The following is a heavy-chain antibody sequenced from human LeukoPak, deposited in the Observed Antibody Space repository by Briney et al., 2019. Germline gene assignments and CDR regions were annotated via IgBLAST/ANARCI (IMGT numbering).Heavy chain of an antibody. V-gene: IGHV3-53*01. CDR3: ARDNVGWFDP. J-gene: IGHJ5*02. D-gene: IGHD2-15*01. CDR2: IYSGGST. Sequence: GGSLRLSCAASGFTVSSNSMSWVCQGPGQGLEWVSVIYSGGSTYYADYVTGRFTISRDNSKNTLYLQMNSLRAEDTAVYYCARDNVGWFDPWGQGTLVTVSS. CDR1: GFTVSSNS.